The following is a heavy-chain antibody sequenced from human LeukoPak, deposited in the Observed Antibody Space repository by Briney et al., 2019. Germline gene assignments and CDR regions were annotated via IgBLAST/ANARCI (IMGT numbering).Heavy chain of an antibody. D-gene: IGHD3-10*01. CDR2: ISWDGGST. CDR1: GFTFDDYA. J-gene: IGHJ6*03. V-gene: IGHV3-43D*03. Sequence: GGSLRLSCAASGFTFDDYAMHWVRQAPGKGLEWVSLISWDGGSTYYADSVKGRFTISRDNSKNSLYLQMNSLRAEDIALYYCAKGAPGEVHYMDVWGKGTTVTVSS. CDR3: AKGAPGEVHYMDV.